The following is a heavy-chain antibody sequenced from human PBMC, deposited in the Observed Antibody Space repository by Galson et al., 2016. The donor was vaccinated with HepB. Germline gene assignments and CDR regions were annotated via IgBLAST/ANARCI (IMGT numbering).Heavy chain of an antibody. Sequence: SLRLSCAASGFTFSSYAMNWVRQASGKRLQWVSVYSGRSGSTYYADSVNGRFTISRDNSKHTLYLQMNSLTAEDTALYYCAAAAKWGSKRPDYWGQGTLVTFSS. J-gene: IGHJ4*02. D-gene: IGHD6-13*01. V-gene: IGHV3-23*01. CDR2: YSGRSGST. CDR1: GFTFSSYA. CDR3: AAAAKWGSKRPDY.